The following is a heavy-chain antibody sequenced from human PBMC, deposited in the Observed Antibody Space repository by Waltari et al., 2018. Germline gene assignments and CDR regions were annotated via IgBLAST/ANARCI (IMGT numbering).Heavy chain of an antibody. J-gene: IGHJ5*02. CDR3: AAGPMNAWIKILGWFDP. CDR1: GYSFSDHY. V-gene: IGHV1-2*02. Sequence: VQLVQSGAEVRKPGASVKISCQSSGYSFSDHYMYWARQAPGQGLEWVGGINTRSGATRFGQKFEGRITLTTDVSITTAYMELTSLTAEDTAVYYCAAGPMNAWIKILGWFDPWGQGTLVTVSS. D-gene: IGHD2-2*03. CDR2: INTRSGAT.